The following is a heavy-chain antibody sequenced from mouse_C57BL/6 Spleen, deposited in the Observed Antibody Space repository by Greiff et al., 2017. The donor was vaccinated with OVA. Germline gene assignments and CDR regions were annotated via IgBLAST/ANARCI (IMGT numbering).Heavy chain of an antibody. D-gene: IGHD2-2*01. CDR2: IHPDSGST. CDR1: GYTFTSYW. Sequence: VQLQQPGAELVKPGASVKLSCKASGYTFTSYWMHWVKQRPGQGLEWIGMIHPDSGSTNYNEKFKSKATLTVDKSSSPAYMQLSSLTSEDSAVYYCARRGYGYDGHCFDYWGQGTTLTVSS. J-gene: IGHJ2*01. V-gene: IGHV1-64*01. CDR3: ARRGYGYDGHCFDY.